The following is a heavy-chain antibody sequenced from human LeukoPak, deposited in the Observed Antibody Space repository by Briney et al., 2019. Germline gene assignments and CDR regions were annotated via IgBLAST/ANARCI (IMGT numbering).Heavy chain of an antibody. Sequence: PGGSLRLSCAASGFTFSSYAMSWVRQAPGKGLEWVSAISGSGGSTYYADSVKGRFTISRDNSKNTLYLQMNSLRAEDTAVYYCAKDEAPGGGWYWSYFDYWGRGTLVTVSS. V-gene: IGHV3-23*01. D-gene: IGHD6-19*01. CDR1: GFTFSSYA. CDR2: ISGSGGST. CDR3: AKDEAPGGGWYWSYFDY. J-gene: IGHJ4*02.